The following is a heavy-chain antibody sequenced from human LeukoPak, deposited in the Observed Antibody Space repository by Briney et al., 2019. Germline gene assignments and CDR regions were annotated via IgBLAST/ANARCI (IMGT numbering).Heavy chain of an antibody. CDR1: GGSTSSYY. J-gene: IGHJ3*02. CDR3: AREARGMATNAHDAFDI. D-gene: IGHD5-12*01. Sequence: SETLSLTCTVSGGSTSSYYWSWIRQPPGKGLEWIGYIYHSGSTYYNPSLKSRLTISVDTSQNHFSLRLSSVTAADTAVYYCAREARGMATNAHDAFDIWGQGTMVTVSS. CDR2: IYHSGST. V-gene: IGHV4-59*12.